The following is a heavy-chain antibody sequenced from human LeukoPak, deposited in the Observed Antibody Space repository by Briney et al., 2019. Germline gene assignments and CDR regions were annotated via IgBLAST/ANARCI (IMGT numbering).Heavy chain of an antibody. CDR3: ARVVGATDFDY. CDR1: GYTFSSYA. V-gene: IGHV1-3*01. J-gene: IGHJ4*02. D-gene: IGHD1-26*01. CDR2: INAGNGNT. Sequence: ASVKVSCKASGYTFSSYAMHWVRQAPGQRLEWMGWINAGNGNTKYSQKFRGRVTITRDTPASTAYMELSSLRSEDTAVYYCARVVGATDFDYWGQGTLVTVSS.